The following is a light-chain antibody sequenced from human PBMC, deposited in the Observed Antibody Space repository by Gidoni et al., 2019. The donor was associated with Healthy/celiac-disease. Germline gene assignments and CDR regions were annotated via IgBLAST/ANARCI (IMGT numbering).Light chain of an antibody. CDR2: QDS. V-gene: IGLV3-1*01. J-gene: IGLJ2*01. CDR3: QAWDSSTVV. CDR1: NLGDKY. Sequence: SYELPPPPSVSVSPGQTASITCSGDNLGDKYACWYQQKPGQSPVLVIYQDSKRPSGIPERFSGSNSGNTATLTISGTQAMDEADYYCQAWDSSTVVFGGGTKLTVL.